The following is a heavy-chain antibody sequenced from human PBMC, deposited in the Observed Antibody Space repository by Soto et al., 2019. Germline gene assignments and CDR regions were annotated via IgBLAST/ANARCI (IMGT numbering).Heavy chain of an antibody. CDR2: INPNSGGT. Sequence: GDSVKVSCKASGYTFTDYYMHWVRQAPGQGLEWMGWINPNSGGTNYAQKFQGRVTMTRDTSISTAYMELNRLRSDDTAVYYCARDQTPSSGWPGMDVWGQGTTVTVSS. CDR1: GYTFTDYY. J-gene: IGHJ6*02. D-gene: IGHD6-19*01. V-gene: IGHV1-2*02. CDR3: ARDQTPSSGWPGMDV.